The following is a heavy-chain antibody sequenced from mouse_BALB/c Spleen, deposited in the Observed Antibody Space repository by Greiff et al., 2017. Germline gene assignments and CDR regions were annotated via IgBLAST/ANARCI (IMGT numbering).Heavy chain of an antibody. CDR1: GFTFSSYA. CDR2: ISSGGST. J-gene: IGHJ3*01. Sequence: EVKLMESGGGLVKPGGSLKLSCAASGFTFSSYAMSWVRQTPEKRLEWVASISSGGSTYYPDSVKGRFTISRDNARNILYLQMSSLRSEDTAMYYCARDEATATWFAYWGQGTLVTVSA. D-gene: IGHD1-2*01. V-gene: IGHV5-6-5*01. CDR3: ARDEATATWFAY.